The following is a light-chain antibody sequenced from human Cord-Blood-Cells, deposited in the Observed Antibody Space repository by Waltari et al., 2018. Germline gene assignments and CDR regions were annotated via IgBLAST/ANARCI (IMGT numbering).Light chain of an antibody. J-gene: IGKJ1*01. CDR2: DAS. CDR3: QQYNSYSGA. CDR1: QSISSW. Sequence: DIQMTQSPSTLSASVGDRVTITCRASQSISSWLAWYQQKPGKAPKLLIYDASSLGSGDPSRFSGSGSGTDITLTISSLQPDDFATYYCQQYNSYSGAFGRGTKVE. V-gene: IGKV1-5*01.